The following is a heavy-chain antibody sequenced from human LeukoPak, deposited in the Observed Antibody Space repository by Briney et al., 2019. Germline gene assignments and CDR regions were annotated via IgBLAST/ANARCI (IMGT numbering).Heavy chain of an antibody. Sequence: SETLSLTCIVSGGSISSGAYYWAWIRQPPGKGLEWIGSIYSTGSTYKNPSLKSRVTISIDTSKNQFSLKLSSVTAADTAVYYCARTEESGYSYGYFGYYYYMDVWGKGTTVTVSS. V-gene: IGHV4-39*01. CDR1: GGSISSGAYY. CDR3: ARTEESGYSYGYFGYYYYMDV. J-gene: IGHJ6*03. CDR2: IYSTGST. D-gene: IGHD5-18*01.